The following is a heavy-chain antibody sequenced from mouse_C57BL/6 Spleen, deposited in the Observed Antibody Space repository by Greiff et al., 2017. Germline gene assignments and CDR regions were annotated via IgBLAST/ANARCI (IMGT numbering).Heavy chain of an antibody. CDR1: GYAFSSSW. CDR2: IYPGDGDT. CDR3: EREGNYGLDY. J-gene: IGHJ4*01. Sequence: QVQLKQSGPELVKPGASVKISCKASGYAFSSSWMNWVKQRPGKGLEWMGRIYPGDGDTNYNGKFKGEATLTADKSSSTPYMQLSSLTSEDSAVYVGEREGNYGLDYWGQGTSVTVAS. V-gene: IGHV1-82*01. D-gene: IGHD2-1*01.